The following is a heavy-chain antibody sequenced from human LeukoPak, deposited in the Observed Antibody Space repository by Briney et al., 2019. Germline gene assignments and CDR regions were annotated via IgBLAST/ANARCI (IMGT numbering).Heavy chain of an antibody. D-gene: IGHD1-26*01. CDR1: GFTFSSYG. CDR2: IWYDGSNK. J-gene: IGHJ4*02. CDR3: AKDKTAGYSGSYYFIFGY. V-gene: IGHV3-33*06. Sequence: PGRSLRLSCAASGFTFSSYGMHWVRQAPGKGLEWVAVIWYDGSNKYYADSVKGRFTISRDNSKNTLYLQMNSLRAEDTAVYYCAKDKTAGYSGSYYFIFGYWGQGTLVTVSS.